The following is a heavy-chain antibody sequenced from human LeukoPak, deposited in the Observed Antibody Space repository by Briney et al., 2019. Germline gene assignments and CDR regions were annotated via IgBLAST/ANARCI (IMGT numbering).Heavy chain of an antibody. CDR3: AKCGSSGCHLIDY. CDR1: GFTFSTNA. CDR2: ISGRTGST. Sequence: GGSLRPSCAASGFTFSTNAMSWVRQAPGKGLEWVSAISGRTGSTYYADSVKGRFTISRDNSKNTLYLQMDTLRAEDTAVYYCAKCGSSGCHLIDYWGQGTLVTVSS. J-gene: IGHJ4*02. D-gene: IGHD5-12*01. V-gene: IGHV3-23*01.